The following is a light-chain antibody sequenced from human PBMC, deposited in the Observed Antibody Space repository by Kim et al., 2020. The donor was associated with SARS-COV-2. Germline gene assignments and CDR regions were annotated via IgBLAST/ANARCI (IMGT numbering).Light chain of an antibody. CDR3: NSRDSSGNHLV. CDR2: GKD. Sequence: SSELTQDPPVSVALGQTVRITCQGDILRNYYATWYQQKPGQAPVLVIYGKDNRPSGIPDRFSGSSSGNTASLTITVTQAEDEADYYCNSRDSSGNHLVFGGGTQLTVL. J-gene: IGLJ2*01. V-gene: IGLV3-19*01. CDR1: ILRNYY.